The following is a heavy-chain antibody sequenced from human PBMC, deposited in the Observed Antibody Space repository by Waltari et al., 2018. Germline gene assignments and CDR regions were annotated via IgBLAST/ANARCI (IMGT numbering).Heavy chain of an antibody. J-gene: IGHJ4*02. D-gene: IGHD2-15*01. CDR3: ARDRDYSSGAPPAF. CDR2: ISTYTHST. CDR1: GYTFDTYG. V-gene: IGHV1-18*01. Sequence: QVQLVQSENEVRKPGASVRLSCKASGYTFDTYGISWMRQAPGQALEWVGWISTYTHSTDYAEKFQGRVTMTTDKSTATVYLDLRSLGSDDSAVYFCARDRDYSSGAPPAFWGQGTQVTVSS.